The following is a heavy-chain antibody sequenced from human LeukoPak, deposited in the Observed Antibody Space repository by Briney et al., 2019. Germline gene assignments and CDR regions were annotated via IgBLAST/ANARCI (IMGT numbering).Heavy chain of an antibody. V-gene: IGHV1-2*02. CDR2: IKPNSGGT. CDR1: GYTFTGYY. CDR3: ARGSYDYVWGSYRRTAGIDY. D-gene: IGHD3-16*02. Sequence: ASVKVSCTASGYTFTGYYVHRVRQAPGQGLEWMGWIKPNSGGTNYAQKFQGRVTMTRDTSISTAYMELSRLRSDDTAVYYCARGSYDYVWGSYRRTAGIDYWGQGTLVTVSS. J-gene: IGHJ4*02.